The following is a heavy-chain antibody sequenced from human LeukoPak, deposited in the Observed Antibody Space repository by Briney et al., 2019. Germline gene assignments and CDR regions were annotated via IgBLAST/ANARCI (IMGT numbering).Heavy chain of an antibody. CDR2: INPNSGGT. V-gene: IGHV1-2*02. J-gene: IGHJ4*02. Sequence: ASVKVSCKASGYTFTGYYMHWVRQAPGQGLEWMGWINPNSGGTNYAQNFQGRVTITRDTSISTLYMELSRLSSDDTAFYYCARDHNWGPDYWGQGTLVTVSS. D-gene: IGHD7-27*01. CDR1: GYTFTGYY. CDR3: ARDHNWGPDY.